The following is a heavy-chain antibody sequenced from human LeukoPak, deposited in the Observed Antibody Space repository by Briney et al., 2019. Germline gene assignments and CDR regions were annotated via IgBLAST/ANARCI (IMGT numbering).Heavy chain of an antibody. V-gene: IGHV3-30*04. J-gene: IGHJ4*02. CDR1: GFTFSSYA. CDR2: ISYDGSKK. Sequence: PGGSLRLSCAASGFTFSSYAMHWVRQAPGKGLEWVADISYDGSKKYYADSVRGRFTISRDNSKNTLYLQMNSLRAEDTAVYYCARDSIGGDLRLDYWGQGTLVTVSS. CDR3: ARDSIGGDLRLDY. D-gene: IGHD4-17*01.